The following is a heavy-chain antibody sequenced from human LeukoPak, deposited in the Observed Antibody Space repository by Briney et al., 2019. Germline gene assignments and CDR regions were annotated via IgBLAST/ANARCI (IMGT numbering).Heavy chain of an antibody. J-gene: IGHJ3*01. D-gene: IGHD6-19*01. CDR1: GFSFSSYA. CDR3: AKDLRLVISVAGTPRDAFDV. V-gene: IGHV3-23*01. CDR2: ISGSGAST. Sequence: RGSQRLSCAASGFSFSSYAMSWVRQAPGKGLEWVSFISGSGASTYYADSVKGRFTISRDNSQNTVYLQMNTLRDDDTAVYYCAKDLRLVISVAGTPRDAFDVWGQGTVVTVSS.